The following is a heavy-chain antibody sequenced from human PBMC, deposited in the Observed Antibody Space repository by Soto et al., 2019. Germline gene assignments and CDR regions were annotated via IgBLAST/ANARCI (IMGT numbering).Heavy chain of an antibody. D-gene: IGHD4-17*01. CDR1: GDSGGFISSSSYH. CDR3: ARHPPYGPVDY. J-gene: IGHJ4*02. CDR2: IYYSGST. V-gene: IGHV4-39*01. Sequence: SETLSLTCTVSGDSGGFISSSSYHWGWIRQPPEKGLEWIGNIYYSGSTYYNPSLKSRVTISGDTSKNQFSLRLTSVTAADTAVYYCARHPPYGPVDYWGQGTLVTVSS.